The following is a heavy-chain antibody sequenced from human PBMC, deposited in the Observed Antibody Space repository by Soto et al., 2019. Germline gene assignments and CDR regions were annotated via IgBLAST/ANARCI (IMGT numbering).Heavy chain of an antibody. J-gene: IGHJ4*02. CDR3: AKDPAREALRFLEWLLIALNY. D-gene: IGHD3-3*01. CDR1: GFTFSSYG. V-gene: IGHV3-30*18. Sequence: GGSLRLSCAASGFTFSSYGMHWVRQAPGKGLEWVAVISYDGSNKYYADSVKGRFTISRDNSKNTTYLQMNSLRAEDTAVYYCAKDPAREALRFLEWLLIALNYWGQGTLVTVSS. CDR2: ISYDGSNK.